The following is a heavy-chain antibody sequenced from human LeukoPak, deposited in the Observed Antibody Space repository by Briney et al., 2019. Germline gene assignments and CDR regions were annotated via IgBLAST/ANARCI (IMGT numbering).Heavy chain of an antibody. CDR2: ISYDGSNK. J-gene: IGHJ4*02. CDR3: ASLGWTASDFDY. V-gene: IGHV3-30*04. D-gene: IGHD2-15*01. Sequence: GGSLRLSCAASGFTFSSYAMHWVRQAPGKGLEWVAVISYDGSNKYYADSVKGRFTISRDNSKNTLYLQMNSLRAEDTAVYYCASLGWTASDFDYWGQGTLVTVSS. CDR1: GFTFSSYA.